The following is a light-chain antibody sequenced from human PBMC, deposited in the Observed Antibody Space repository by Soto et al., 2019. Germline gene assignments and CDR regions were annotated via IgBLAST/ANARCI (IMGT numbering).Light chain of an antibody. J-gene: IGKJ2*01. CDR1: QSISGW. V-gene: IGKV1-5*01. Sequence: DIEMTQSPSTLSASVGDSVTISCRASQSISGWLAWYPQKAGKAPNLLIHDASTLESGVPSRFSGSGSETEFALTISSLQPDDFATYYCQQYNNYPYTFGPGTKLEIK. CDR2: DAS. CDR3: QQYNNYPYT.